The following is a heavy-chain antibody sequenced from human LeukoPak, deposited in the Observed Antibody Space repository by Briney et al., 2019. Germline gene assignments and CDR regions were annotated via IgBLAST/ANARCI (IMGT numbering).Heavy chain of an antibody. D-gene: IGHD3-9*01. Sequence: PGGSLRLSCAASGFTFSSYGMHWVRQAPGKGLEWVAFIRYDGSNKYYADSVKGRFTISRDNSKNTLYLQMNSLRAEDTAVYYCAKDRPLRCFDYMDVWGKGTTVTVSS. CDR1: GFTFSSYG. CDR2: IRYDGSNK. J-gene: IGHJ6*03. CDR3: AKDRPLRCFDYMDV. V-gene: IGHV3-30*02.